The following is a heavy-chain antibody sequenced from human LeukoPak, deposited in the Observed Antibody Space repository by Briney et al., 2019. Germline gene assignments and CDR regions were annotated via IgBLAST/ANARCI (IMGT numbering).Heavy chain of an antibody. J-gene: IGHJ4*02. CDR1: GGSISSYY. D-gene: IGHD3-16*01. V-gene: IGHV4-59*01. CDR3: ARGGYFDY. CDR2: IYYSGST. Sequence: PSETLSLTCTVPGGSISSYYWSWIRQPPGKGLEWIGYIYYSGSTNYNPSLKSRVTISVDTSKNQFSLKLSSVTAADTAVYYCARGGYFDYWGQGTLVTVSS.